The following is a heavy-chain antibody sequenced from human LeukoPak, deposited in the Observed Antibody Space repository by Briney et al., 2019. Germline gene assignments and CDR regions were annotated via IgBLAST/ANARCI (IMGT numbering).Heavy chain of an antibody. CDR3: ARRWYCSSTSCYVFDY. CDR2: IYYSGST. D-gene: IGHD2-2*01. Sequence: SETLSLTCTVSGGSISSYYWSWIRQPPGKGLEWIGYIYYSGSTNYNPSLKSRVTISVDTSKNQFSLKLSSVTAADTAVYYCARRWYCSSTSCYVFDYWGQGTLVTVSS. V-gene: IGHV4-59*01. J-gene: IGHJ4*02. CDR1: GGSISSYY.